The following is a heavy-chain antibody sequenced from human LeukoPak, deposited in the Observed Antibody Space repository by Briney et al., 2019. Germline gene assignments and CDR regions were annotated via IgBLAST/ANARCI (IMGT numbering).Heavy chain of an antibody. D-gene: IGHD1-26*01. Sequence: GESLKISCEGSGYTFTTYWIGWVRQMPGKGLEWMGIIHPGDSATRYSPSFQDQVTISADKPASTAYLQWSSLKASHTAMYYCARQVGVTLYFDYWGQGTLVTISS. V-gene: IGHV5-51*01. CDR3: ARQVGVTLYFDY. J-gene: IGHJ4*02. CDR2: IHPGDSAT. CDR1: GYTFTTYW.